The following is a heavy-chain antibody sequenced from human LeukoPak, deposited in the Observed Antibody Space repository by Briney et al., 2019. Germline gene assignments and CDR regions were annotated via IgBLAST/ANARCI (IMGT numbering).Heavy chain of an antibody. J-gene: IGHJ4*02. D-gene: IGHD3-3*01. Sequence: GGSLRLSCAASGFTFSSYAMSWVRQAPGKGLEWVSAISGSGGSTYYADSVKGRFTISRDNSKNTLYLQMNSLRAEDTAVYYCAKAGTPRFTSIFGVVTVGFDYWGQGTLVTVSS. V-gene: IGHV3-23*01. CDR3: AKAGTPRFTSIFGVVTVGFDY. CDR1: GFTFSSYA. CDR2: ISGSGGST.